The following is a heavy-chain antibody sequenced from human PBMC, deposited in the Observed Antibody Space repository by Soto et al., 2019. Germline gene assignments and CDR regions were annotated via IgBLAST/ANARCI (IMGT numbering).Heavy chain of an antibody. CDR1: GFTFSSYA. J-gene: IGHJ4*02. Sequence: GGSLRLSCAASGFTFSSYAMSWVRQAPGKGLEWVSAISDSGGSTYYADSVKGRFTISRDNSKNTLYLQMNSLRAEDTAVYYCAKDPVGGDFWSGGDYWGQGTLVTVSS. D-gene: IGHD3-3*01. CDR3: AKDPVGGDFWSGGDY. V-gene: IGHV3-23*01. CDR2: ISDSGGST.